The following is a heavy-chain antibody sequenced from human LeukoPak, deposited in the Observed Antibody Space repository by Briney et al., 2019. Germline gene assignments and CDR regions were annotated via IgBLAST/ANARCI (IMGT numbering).Heavy chain of an antibody. V-gene: IGHV4-59*12. D-gene: IGHD5-24*01. CDR3: ARERWLQLFAFDI. CDR1: GGSISSYY. CDR2: IYYSGST. Sequence: SETLSLTCTVSGGSISSYYWSWIRQPPGKGLEWIGYIYYSGSTNYNPSLKSRVTISVDTSKNQFSLKLSSVTAADTAVYYCARERWLQLFAFDIWGQGTMVTVSS. J-gene: IGHJ3*02.